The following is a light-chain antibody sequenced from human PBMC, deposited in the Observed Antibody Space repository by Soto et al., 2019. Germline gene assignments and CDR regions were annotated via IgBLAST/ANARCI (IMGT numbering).Light chain of an antibody. V-gene: IGKV3-20*01. Sequence: EIVLTQSPGTLSLSPGERATLSCRASQSVSSSYLAWYQQKPGQAPRLLSYGASSRATGLPDRFSGSGSGTDFTLTISRLEPEDFAVYYCQQYGSSPRYTFGQGTKLEIK. CDR1: QSVSSSY. CDR3: QQYGSSPRYT. CDR2: GAS. J-gene: IGKJ2*01.